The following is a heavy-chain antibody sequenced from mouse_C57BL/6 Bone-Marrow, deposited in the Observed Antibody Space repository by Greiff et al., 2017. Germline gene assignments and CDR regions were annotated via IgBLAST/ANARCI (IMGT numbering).Heavy chain of an antibody. V-gene: IGHV1-4*01. CDR1: GYTFTSYT. J-gene: IGHJ2*01. CDR2: INPSSGYT. CDR3: SRNYYGSTYEGDY. D-gene: IGHD1-1*01. Sequence: QVQLQQSGAELARPGASVKMSCKASGYTFTSYTMHWVKQRPGQGLEWIGYINPSSGYTKYNQKFKDKATLTADKSSSTAYMQLSSLTSEDSAVYYCSRNYYGSTYEGDYWGQGTTLTVSS.